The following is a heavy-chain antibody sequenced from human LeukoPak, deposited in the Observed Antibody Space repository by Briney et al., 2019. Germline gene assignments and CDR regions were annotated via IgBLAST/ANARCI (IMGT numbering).Heavy chain of an antibody. V-gene: IGHV4-59*01. Sequence: SETLSLTCTVSGGSISSYYWSWIRQPPGKGLEWIGYIYYSGSTNYNPSLKSRVTISVDTSKNQFSLELSSVTAADTAVYYCARDSRTTIFGVVSWRFDPWGQGTLVTVSS. CDR3: ARDSRTTIFGVVSWRFDP. D-gene: IGHD3-3*01. J-gene: IGHJ5*02. CDR2: IYYSGST. CDR1: GGSISSYY.